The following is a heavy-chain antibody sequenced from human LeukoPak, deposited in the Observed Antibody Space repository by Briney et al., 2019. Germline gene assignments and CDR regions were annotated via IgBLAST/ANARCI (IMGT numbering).Heavy chain of an antibody. CDR3: ARERAIASLRPYYFDY. Sequence: PGGSLRLSCAASGFTFSDYYMSWIRQAPGKGLEWISYISSSGSTIYYADSVKGRFTISRDNARNSLYLQMNSLRAEDTAAYYCARERAIASLRPYYFDYWGQGTLVTASS. CDR2: ISSSGSTI. CDR1: GFTFSDYY. V-gene: IGHV3-11*01. D-gene: IGHD6-6*01. J-gene: IGHJ4*02.